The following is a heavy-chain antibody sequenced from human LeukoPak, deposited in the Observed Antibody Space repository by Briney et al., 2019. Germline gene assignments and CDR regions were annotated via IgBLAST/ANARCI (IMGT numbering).Heavy chain of an antibody. J-gene: IGHJ4*02. V-gene: IGHV4-39*02. Sequence: SETLSLTCTVSGGSISSSSYYWGWIRQPPGKGLEWIGSIYYSGSTYYNPSLKSRVTISVDTSKNQFSLKLSSVTAADTAVYYCARENSSGWHRTIDYWGQGTLVTVST. D-gene: IGHD6-19*01. CDR3: ARENSSGWHRTIDY. CDR2: IYYSGST. CDR1: GGSISSSSYY.